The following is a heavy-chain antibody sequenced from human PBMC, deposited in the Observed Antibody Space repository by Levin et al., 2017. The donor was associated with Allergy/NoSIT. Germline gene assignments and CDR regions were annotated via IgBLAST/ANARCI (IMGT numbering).Heavy chain of an antibody. D-gene: IGHD6-19*01. CDR1: GGSFSGYY. CDR2: INHSGST. CDR3: ARVSKQWLVPNWFDP. V-gene: IGHV4-34*01. Sequence: GSLRLSCAVYGGSFSGYYWSWIRQPPGKGLEWIGEINHSGSTNYNPSLKSRVTISVDTSKNQFSLKLSSVTAADTAVYYCARVSKQWLVPNWFDPWGQGTLVTVSS. J-gene: IGHJ5*02.